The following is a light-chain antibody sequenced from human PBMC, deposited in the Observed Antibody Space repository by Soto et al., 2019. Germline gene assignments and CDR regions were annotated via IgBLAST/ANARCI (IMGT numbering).Light chain of an antibody. Sequence: EIVMTQSPATLSVSPGERATLSCRASQSVSSNLAWYQQKPGQAPRLLFYDASFRATGIPARFSVSGSGTEFTLSISSLQSEDFAVYYCQQYNNWPRTFGQGTKVEIK. CDR2: DAS. J-gene: IGKJ1*01. CDR3: QQYNNWPRT. V-gene: IGKV3-15*01. CDR1: QSVSSN.